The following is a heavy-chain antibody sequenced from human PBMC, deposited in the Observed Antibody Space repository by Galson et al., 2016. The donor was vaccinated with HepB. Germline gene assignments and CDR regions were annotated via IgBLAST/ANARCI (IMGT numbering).Heavy chain of an antibody. J-gene: IGHJ4*02. CDR1: GFTFGDYG. D-gene: IGHD6-19*01. CDR2: ISGGSSTI. CDR3: AKPFLSSGLYYFDY. V-gene: IGHV3-48*02. Sequence: SLRLSCAASGFTFGDYGMHWVRQAPGKGLEWLSHISGGSSTIYYADSVKGRFTVSRDNAKNSLYLQMNSLRDDDTAVYYCAKPFLSSGLYYFDYWGRGTLVTVSS.